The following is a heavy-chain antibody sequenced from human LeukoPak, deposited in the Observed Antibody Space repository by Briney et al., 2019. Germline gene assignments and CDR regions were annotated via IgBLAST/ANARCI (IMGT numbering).Heavy chain of an antibody. V-gene: IGHV3-74*01. CDR2: INSDGSST. CDR1: GFNFSSYW. D-gene: IGHD2-2*01. Sequence: GGSLRLSCAASGFNFSSYWMHWVRQAPGKGLVWVSRINSDGSSTSYADSVKGRFTISRDNAKNTLYLQMDSLRAEDTAVYYCARVMADIVVVPAAMLYYYYYMDVWGKGTTVTVSS. J-gene: IGHJ6*03. CDR3: ARVMADIVVVPAAMLYYYYYMDV.